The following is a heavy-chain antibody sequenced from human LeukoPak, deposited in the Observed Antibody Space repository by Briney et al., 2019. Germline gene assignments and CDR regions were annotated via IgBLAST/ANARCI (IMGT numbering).Heavy chain of an antibody. CDR2: IFYSGST. D-gene: IGHD2-2*01. J-gene: IGHJ4*02. V-gene: IGHV4-39*01. CDR3: ARRCVSISCYFF. Sequence: SETLSLTCTVSGGSISSSSYYWGWIRQPPGKVLEWHGNIFYSGSTNYNPSLKSRVTISVDTSKNQFSLQLTSVTAADTALYYCARRCVSISCYFFWGQGTLVTVSS. CDR1: GGSISSSSYY.